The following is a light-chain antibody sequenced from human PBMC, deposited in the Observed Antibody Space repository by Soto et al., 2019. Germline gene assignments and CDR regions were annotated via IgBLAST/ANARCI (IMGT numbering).Light chain of an antibody. Sequence: DIVMTQSPLSLAVTPGEPASISCKSSQRIVHSNGKNYLDWYVQKPGQSPQLLIYLGSYRASGVPDRFSGSGSGTDFALTISRVEAEDAGVYYCMQALTGLTFGGGTKVEIK. J-gene: IGKJ4*01. V-gene: IGKV2-28*01. CDR2: LGS. CDR1: QRIVHSNGKNY. CDR3: MQALTGLT.